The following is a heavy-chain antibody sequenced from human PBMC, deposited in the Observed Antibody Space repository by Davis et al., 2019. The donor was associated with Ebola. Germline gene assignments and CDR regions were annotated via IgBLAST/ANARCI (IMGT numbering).Heavy chain of an antibody. Sequence: GESLKISCAASGFTFSSYWMSWVRQAPGKGLEWVSYISGYSSTISYADSVKGRFTISRDNAKNSLYLQMNSLRAEDTAVYYCARGPSTGNSFSYWGQGTLVTVSS. V-gene: IGHV3-48*04. CDR1: GFTFSSYW. CDR3: ARGPSTGNSFSY. D-gene: IGHD6-13*01. CDR2: ISGYSSTI. J-gene: IGHJ4*02.